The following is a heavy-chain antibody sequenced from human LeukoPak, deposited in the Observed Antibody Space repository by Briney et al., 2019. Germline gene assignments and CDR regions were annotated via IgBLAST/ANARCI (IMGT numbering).Heavy chain of an antibody. V-gene: IGHV1-18*03. D-gene: IGHD3-3*01. CDR2: ISAYNGNT. J-gene: IGHJ4*02. CDR3: ARVETFDPDTIFGVVDY. Sequence: ASVKVSCKASGYTFTSYGISWVRQAPGQGLEWMGWISAYNGNTNYAQKLQGRVTMTTDTSTSTAYMELRSLRSDDMAVYYCARVETFDPDTIFGVVDYWGQGTLVTVSS. CDR1: GYTFTSYG.